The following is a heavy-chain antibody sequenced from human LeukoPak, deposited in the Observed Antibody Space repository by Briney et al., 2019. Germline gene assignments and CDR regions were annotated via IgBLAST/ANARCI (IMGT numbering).Heavy chain of an antibody. D-gene: IGHD2-21*02. CDR1: GGSFSGYY. Sequence: SETLSLTCAVYGGSFSGYYWSWIRQPPGKGMEWIGEINHSGSTNYNPSLKSRVTISVDTSKNQFSLKLSSVTAADTAVYYCARGEYCGGDCYVIDYWGQGTLVTVSS. CDR2: INHSGST. V-gene: IGHV4-34*01. CDR3: ARGEYCGGDCYVIDY. J-gene: IGHJ4*02.